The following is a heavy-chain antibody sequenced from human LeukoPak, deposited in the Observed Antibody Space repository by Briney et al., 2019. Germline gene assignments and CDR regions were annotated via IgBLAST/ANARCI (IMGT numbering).Heavy chain of an antibody. D-gene: IGHD4-23*01. CDR1: GSTFKIYS. CDR3: VKGMTTVATVLDF. CDR2: INTDGNTT. J-gene: IGHJ4*02. V-gene: IGHV3-64D*09. Sequence: GGSLRLSCSASGSTFKIYSMHWVRQAPGKGLEYVSAINTDGNTTYYADSVKGRFTISRDNSKNTLYLQMSSMRTEDTAVYYCVKGMTTVATVLDFWGQGTLVTASS.